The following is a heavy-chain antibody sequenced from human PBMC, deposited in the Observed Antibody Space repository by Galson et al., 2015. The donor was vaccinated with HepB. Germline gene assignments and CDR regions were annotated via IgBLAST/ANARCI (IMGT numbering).Heavy chain of an antibody. D-gene: IGHD1-26*01. J-gene: IGHJ4*02. CDR2: ISGSGGST. CDR3: AKDGRGRIHYY. Sequence: SLRLSCAASGFTFSSYAMSWVRQAPGKGLEWVSAISGSGGSTYYADSVKGRFTISRDNSKNALYLQMNSLRAEDTAVYYCAKDGRGRIHYYWGQGTLVTVSS. CDR1: GFTFSSYA. V-gene: IGHV3-23*01.